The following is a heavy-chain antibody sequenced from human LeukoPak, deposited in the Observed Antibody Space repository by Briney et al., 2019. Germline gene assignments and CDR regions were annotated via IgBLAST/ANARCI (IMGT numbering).Heavy chain of an antibody. CDR2: ISSSGRYI. Sequence: GGSLRLSCAASGFIFSSYSMNWVRQAPGKGLEWVSSISSSGRYIYYADSVKGRFTISTDNAVNSLYLQMNSLRAEDTAVYYCARAHYPGDAFDIWGQGTMVTVSS. V-gene: IGHV3-21*01. J-gene: IGHJ3*02. D-gene: IGHD3-10*01. CDR1: GFIFSSYS. CDR3: ARAHYPGDAFDI.